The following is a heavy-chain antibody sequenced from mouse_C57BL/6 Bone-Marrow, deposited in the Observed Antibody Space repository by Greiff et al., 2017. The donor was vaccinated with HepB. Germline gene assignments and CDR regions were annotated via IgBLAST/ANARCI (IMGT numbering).Heavy chain of an antibody. Sequence: QVTLKESGPGILQPSQTLSLTCSFSGFSLSTFGMGVGWIRQPSGKGLEWLAHIWWDDDKYYNPALKSRLTISKDTSKNQVFLKIANVDTADTATYYCARDLLWLRRRIQLAMDYWGQGTSVTVSS. D-gene: IGHD2-2*01. CDR3: ARDLLWLRRRIQLAMDY. CDR2: IWWDDDK. V-gene: IGHV8-8*01. CDR1: GFSLSTFGMG. J-gene: IGHJ4*01.